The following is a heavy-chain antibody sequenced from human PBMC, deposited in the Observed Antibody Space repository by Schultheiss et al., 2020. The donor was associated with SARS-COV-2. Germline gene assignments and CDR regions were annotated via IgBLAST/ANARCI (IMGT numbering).Heavy chain of an antibody. CDR2: INPNSGGT. CDR3: ARDHRSRGMLWFGDPHYYYGMDV. Sequence: ASVKVSCKASGYTFTGYYMHWVRQAPGQGLEWMGWINPNSGGTNYAQKFQGWVTMTRDTSISTAYMELSRLRSDDTAVYYCARDHRSRGMLWFGDPHYYYGMDVWGQGTTVTVSS. V-gene: IGHV1-2*04. J-gene: IGHJ6*02. D-gene: IGHD3-10*01. CDR1: GYTFTGYY.